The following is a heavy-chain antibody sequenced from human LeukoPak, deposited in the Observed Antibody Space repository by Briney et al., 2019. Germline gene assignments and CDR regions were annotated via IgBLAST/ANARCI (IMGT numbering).Heavy chain of an antibody. CDR2: IKQDGSEK. V-gene: IGHV3-7*03. CDR3: ARGTNWSPLDFDY. CDR1: GLTFSNYW. J-gene: IGHJ4*02. Sequence: GGSLRLSCAASGLTFSNYWMDWVRQAPGKGLEWVANIKQDGSEKNYVDSVKGRFIISRDNAKNSLYLQMNTLRAEDTAVYYCARGTNWSPLDFDYWGQGSLVTVSS. D-gene: IGHD1-20*01.